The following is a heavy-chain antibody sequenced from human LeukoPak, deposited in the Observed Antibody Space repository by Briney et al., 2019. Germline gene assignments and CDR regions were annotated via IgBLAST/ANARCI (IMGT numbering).Heavy chain of an antibody. CDR2: IYYSGST. Sequence: SETLSLTCTVSGGSISSYSWSWIRQPPGKGLEWIGYIYYSGSTNYNPSLKSRVTISVDTSKNQFSLKLSSVTAADTAVYYCARVAYSNSPHFDYWGQGTLVTVSS. D-gene: IGHD6-6*01. J-gene: IGHJ4*02. CDR1: GGSISSYS. CDR3: ARVAYSNSPHFDY. V-gene: IGHV4-59*01.